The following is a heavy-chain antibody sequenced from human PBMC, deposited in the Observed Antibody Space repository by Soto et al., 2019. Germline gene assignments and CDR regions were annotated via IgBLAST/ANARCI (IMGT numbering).Heavy chain of an antibody. CDR2: ISWNSGSI. J-gene: IGHJ4*02. CDR1: GFTFDDYA. D-gene: IGHD1-26*01. V-gene: IGHV3-9*01. Sequence: EVQLVESGGGLIQPGRSLRLSCAASGFTFDDYAMHWVRQAPGKGLEWVSGISWNSGSIGYADSVKGRFTSSRDNAKNSLYLQMNSLRAEDTALYYCAKVIKGGSFGYWGQGTLVTVSS. CDR3: AKVIKGGSFGY.